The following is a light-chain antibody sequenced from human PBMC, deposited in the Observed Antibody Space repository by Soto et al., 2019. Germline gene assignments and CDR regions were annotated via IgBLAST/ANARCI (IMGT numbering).Light chain of an antibody. Sequence: QSVLAQPAAVSGSPGQSITISCTGTSSDVGGYDYVSWYQIHPGKAPKLMVFEVSNRPSGVSYRFSGSKSGNTASLTISGLQAEDEADYFCSSYSLSTAYLFGTGTKVTVL. CDR2: EVS. CDR1: SSDVGGYDY. CDR3: SSYSLSTAYL. V-gene: IGLV2-14*01. J-gene: IGLJ1*01.